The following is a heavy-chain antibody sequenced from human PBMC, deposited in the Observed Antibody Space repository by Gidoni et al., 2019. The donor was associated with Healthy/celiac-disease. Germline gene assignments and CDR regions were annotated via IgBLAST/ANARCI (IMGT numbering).Heavy chain of an antibody. CDR3: ARGGPNWFDP. J-gene: IGHJ5*02. CDR2: ISYYGNNK. CDR1: GFTFSSYA. Sequence: QVQLVESGGGVGQPGRSLRLSCAASGFTFSSYAMHWVRQAPGKRLEWVAVISYYGNNKYYADSVKGRFTISRDNSKNTLSLQMNSLRTEDTAMYYCARGGPNWFDPWGQGTLVTVSS. V-gene: IGHV3-30-3*01.